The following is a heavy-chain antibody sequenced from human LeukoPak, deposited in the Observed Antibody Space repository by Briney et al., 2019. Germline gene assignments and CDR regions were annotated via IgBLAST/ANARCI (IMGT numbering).Heavy chain of an antibody. CDR1: GFTVSSNY. D-gene: IGHD6-13*01. V-gene: IGHV3-66*04. CDR2: IYSAGNT. CDR3: TRQQLDAFDI. Sequence: GGSLRLSCAASGFTVSSNYMTWVRQAPGKGLEWVSFIYSAGNTYYADSVKGRFTISRDNAKNTLSLQMNSLRAEDTAVYYCTRQQLDAFDIWGPGTMVTVSS. J-gene: IGHJ3*02.